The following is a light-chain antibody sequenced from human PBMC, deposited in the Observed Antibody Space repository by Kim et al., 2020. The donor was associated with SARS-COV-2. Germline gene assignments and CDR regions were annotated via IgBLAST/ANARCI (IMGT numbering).Light chain of an antibody. CDR2: GAS. V-gene: IGKV3-15*01. Sequence: VSPGEGATLSCRASQSVGSNLAWFQQKPGQAPRLLIYGASTRATGLPARFSGSGSGTEFTLTISSLQSEDFAVYYCQQYNNWPLTFGGGTKVDIK. J-gene: IGKJ4*01. CDR1: QSVGSN. CDR3: QQYNNWPLT.